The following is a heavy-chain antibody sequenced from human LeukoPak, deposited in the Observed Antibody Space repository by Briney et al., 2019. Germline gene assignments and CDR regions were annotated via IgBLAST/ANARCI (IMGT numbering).Heavy chain of an antibody. CDR1: GGTFSSYA. Sequence: ASVKLSCKASGGTFSSYAISWVRQAPGQGLEWMGGIIPIFGTANYAQKFQGRVTITTDESTSTAYMELSSLRSEDTAVYYCARSDDFWSGYDYWGQGTLVTVSS. D-gene: IGHD3-3*01. CDR3: ARSDDFWSGYDY. J-gene: IGHJ4*02. V-gene: IGHV1-69*05. CDR2: IIPIFGTA.